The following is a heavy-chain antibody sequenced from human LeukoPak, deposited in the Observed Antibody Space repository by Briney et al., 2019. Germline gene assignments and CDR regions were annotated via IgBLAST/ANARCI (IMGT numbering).Heavy chain of an antibody. Sequence: PGGSLRLSCAASGFTFSSYAMSWVRQAPGKGLEWVSAISASGDSTYYADSVKGRFTISRDNSENTLYLQMNSLRPEDTAVYYCAKRAIVAAGTVFDYWGQGTLVTVSS. CDR1: GFTFSSYA. CDR2: ISASGDST. CDR3: AKRAIVAAGTVFDY. J-gene: IGHJ4*02. V-gene: IGHV3-23*01. D-gene: IGHD6-13*01.